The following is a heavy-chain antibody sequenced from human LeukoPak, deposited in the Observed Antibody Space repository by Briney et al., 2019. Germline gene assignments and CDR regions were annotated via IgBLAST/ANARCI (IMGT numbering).Heavy chain of an antibody. V-gene: IGHV1-18*01. J-gene: IGHJ2*01. CDR1: GYTFTHHG. CDR2: ISGYNGDT. Sequence: ASVRVSCKASGYTFTHHGITWVRQAPGRGLEWMGWISGYNGDTMYAQKVQGRVTMTTDRSTTTAYMELRSLTSDDTALYYCARDPSNTSGRYQYFDLWGRGTLVTVSS. CDR3: ARDPSNTSGRYQYFDL. D-gene: IGHD6-19*01.